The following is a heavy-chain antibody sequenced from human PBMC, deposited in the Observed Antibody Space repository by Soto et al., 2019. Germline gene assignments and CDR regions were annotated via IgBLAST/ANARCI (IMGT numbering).Heavy chain of an antibody. CDR1: GFTFSSYA. CDR2: ISFRGGST. Sequence: GGSLILSCASSGFTFSSYAMSWVRQAPGKGLEWVSAISFRGGSTYYADSVKGRFTISRDNSKNTLYLQMKSLRAEDTAVYYCAKDPDFDNWFDPWGQGTLVTVS. CDR3: AKDPDFDNWFDP. V-gene: IGHV3-23*01. D-gene: IGHD3-3*01. J-gene: IGHJ5*02.